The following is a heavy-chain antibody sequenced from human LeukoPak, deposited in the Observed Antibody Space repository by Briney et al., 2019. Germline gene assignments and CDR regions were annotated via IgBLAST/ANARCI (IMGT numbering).Heavy chain of an antibody. J-gene: IGHJ6*02. CDR3: ARTLYYYYGMDV. CDR1: GGSISSGGYY. V-gene: IGHV4-31*03. Sequence: PSETLSLTRTVSGGSISSGGYYWSWIRQHPGKGLEWIGYIYYSGSTYYNPSLKSRVTISVDTSKNQFSLKLSSVTAADTAVYYCARTLYYYYGMDVWGQGTTVTVSS. CDR2: IYYSGST.